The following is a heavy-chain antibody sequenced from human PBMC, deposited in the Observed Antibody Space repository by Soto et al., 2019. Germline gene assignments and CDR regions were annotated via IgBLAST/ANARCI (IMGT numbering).Heavy chain of an antibody. D-gene: IGHD3-10*01. CDR2: TYYKSKRNN. J-gene: IGHJ6*02. CDR1: GDSVSSNSAA. CDR3: TGITWFRGMDV. Sequence: QMQLQQSGPGLVKPSQTLSLTCAISGDSVSSNSAAWNWLRQSPSRGLEWLGRTYYKSKRNNDYALSVKSRITINPDTSKNQFSLHLYSVTPEDTAVYYCTGITWFRGMDVWGQGTPVTVSS. V-gene: IGHV6-1*01.